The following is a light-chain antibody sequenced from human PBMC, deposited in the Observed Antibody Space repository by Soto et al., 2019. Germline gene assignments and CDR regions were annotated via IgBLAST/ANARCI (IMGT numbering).Light chain of an antibody. J-gene: IGKJ3*01. CDR1: QSVSTN. CDR2: AAS. CDR3: QEYSKWPLFT. V-gene: IGKV3-15*01. Sequence: ELVVTQSPGILSVSPGDRATLSCRASQSVSTNLACYQQKPGQAPTLLIYAASTRATGIPARFTGSGSGTDFTLTISSLQSEDFAVYYCQEYSKWPLFTFGPGTRVDIK.